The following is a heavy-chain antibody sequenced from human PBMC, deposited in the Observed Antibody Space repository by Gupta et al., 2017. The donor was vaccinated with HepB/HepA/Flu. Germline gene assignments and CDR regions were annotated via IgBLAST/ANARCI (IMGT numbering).Heavy chain of an antibody. Sequence: QVQLVQSGAEVKKPGASVKVSCKASGYTFTSYDINWVRQATGQGLEWMGWMNPNSGNTGYAQKFQGRVTITRNTSISTAYMELSSLRSEDTAVYYCARVGSLRTSWGYYYYYYMDVWGKGTTVTVSS. CDR1: GYTFTSYD. J-gene: IGHJ6*03. D-gene: IGHD2-2*01. CDR3: ARVGSLRTSWGYYYYYYMDV. V-gene: IGHV1-8*03. CDR2: MNPNSGNT.